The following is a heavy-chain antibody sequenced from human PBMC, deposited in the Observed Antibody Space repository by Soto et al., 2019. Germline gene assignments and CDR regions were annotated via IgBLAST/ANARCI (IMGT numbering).Heavy chain of an antibody. Sequence: SETLSLTCTVTGDSITSGGYYWSWIRQHPGKGLEWIGYIYYSGSTYYNPSLKSRVTISVDTSKNQFSLKLSSVTAADTAVYYCARSRYMDVWGQGTTVTVSS. CDR3: ARSRYMDV. J-gene: IGHJ6*02. V-gene: IGHV4-31*03. CDR2: IYYSGST. CDR1: GDSITSGGYY.